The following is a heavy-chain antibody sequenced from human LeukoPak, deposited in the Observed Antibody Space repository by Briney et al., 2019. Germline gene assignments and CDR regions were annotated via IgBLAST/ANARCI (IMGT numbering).Heavy chain of an antibody. CDR2: INPNSGGT. V-gene: IGHV1-2*02. J-gene: IGHJ3*02. CDR1: GYTFTGYY. CDR3: ARVASAYSSSWYAFDI. D-gene: IGHD6-13*01. Sequence: GASVKVSCKASGYTFTGYYMHWVRQAPGQGLEWMGWINPNSGGTNYAQKFQGRVTMTRDTSISTAYMELSRLRSDDTAVYYCARVASAYSSSWYAFDIWGQGTMVTVSS.